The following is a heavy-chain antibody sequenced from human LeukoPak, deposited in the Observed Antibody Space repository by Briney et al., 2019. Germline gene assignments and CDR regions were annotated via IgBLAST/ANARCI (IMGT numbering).Heavy chain of an antibody. CDR3: ARGDFWSGYSSHYYYYGMDV. CDR2: ISGSGGST. CDR1: GFTFSSYA. V-gene: IGHV3-23*01. Sequence: GGSLRLSCAASGFTFSSYAMSWVRQAPGQGLEWVSAISGSGGSTYYADSVKGRFTISRDNSKNTLYLQMNSLRAEDTAVYYCARGDFWSGYSSHYYYYGMDVWGQGTTVTVSS. D-gene: IGHD3-3*01. J-gene: IGHJ6*02.